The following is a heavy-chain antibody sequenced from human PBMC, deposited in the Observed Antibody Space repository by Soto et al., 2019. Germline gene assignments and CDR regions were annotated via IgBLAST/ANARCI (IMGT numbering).Heavy chain of an antibody. CDR1: GGTFSNYT. D-gene: IGHD4-17*01. J-gene: IGHJ4*02. CDR2: IIPILDIA. V-gene: IGHV1-69*08. CDR3: ARDVGLGPVTVSTHVDY. Sequence: QVQLVQSGAEVKKPGSSVKVSCKASGGTFSNYTITWVRQAPGQWLEWMGRIIPILDIANYAKKFQGRVTITANKSTSTAYMEMSSLRSEDTAVYYCARDVGLGPVTVSTHVDYWGQGTLVIVSS.